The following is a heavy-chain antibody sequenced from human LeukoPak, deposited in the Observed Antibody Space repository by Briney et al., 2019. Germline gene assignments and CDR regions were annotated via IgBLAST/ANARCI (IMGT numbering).Heavy chain of an antibody. CDR3: ARDRTPYCSSTSCYDAFDI. CDR2: IIPILGIA. CDR1: GGTCSSYT. D-gene: IGHD2-2*01. J-gene: IGHJ3*02. V-gene: IGHV1-69*04. Sequence: GASVKVSCKASGGTCSSYTISWVRQAPGQGLEWVGRIIPILGIANYAQKFQGRVTITADKSTSTAYMELSSLRSEDTAVYYCARDRTPYCSSTSCYDAFDIWGQGTMVTVSS.